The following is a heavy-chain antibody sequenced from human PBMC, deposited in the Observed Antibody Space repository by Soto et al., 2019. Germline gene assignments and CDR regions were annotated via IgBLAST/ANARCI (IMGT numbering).Heavy chain of an antibody. Sequence: EVQLVESGGGLVQPGGSLRLSCAASGFTFSNYWLSWVRQAPGKGLEWVANIKKDGSEKYYVGSVVGRFTISRDNAENSLYLQMNSLRAEDTAVYYCASLYLAATFTSLDYWGQGTLVTVSS. CDR2: IKKDGSEK. CDR1: GFTFSNYW. D-gene: IGHD6-25*01. CDR3: ASLYLAATFTSLDY. J-gene: IGHJ4*02. V-gene: IGHV3-7*01.